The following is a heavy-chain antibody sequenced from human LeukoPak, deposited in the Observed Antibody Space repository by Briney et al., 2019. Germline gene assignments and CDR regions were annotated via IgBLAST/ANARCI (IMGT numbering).Heavy chain of an antibody. CDR1: GFTFSTFA. J-gene: IGHJ3*02. CDR3: ASRQYDILTGYDGALDI. D-gene: IGHD3-9*01. CDR2: ISASGGST. V-gene: IGHV3-23*01. Sequence: GGSLRLSCAASGFTFSTFAMSWVRQAPGKGLEWVSIISASGGSTYYADSVKGRFTISRDSSKNTLYLQMNSLRAEVTAVYYCASRQYDILTGYDGALDIWGQGTMVTVSS.